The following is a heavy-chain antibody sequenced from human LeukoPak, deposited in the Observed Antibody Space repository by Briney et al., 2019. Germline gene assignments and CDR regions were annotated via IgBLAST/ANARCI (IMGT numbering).Heavy chain of an antibody. CDR3: ASCGDYGDYWFDP. CDR1: GGTFSSYA. Sequence: SVKVSCKASGGTFSSYAISWVRQAPGQGLEWMGRIIPILGIANYAQKFQGRVTVTADKSTSAAYMELSSLRSEDTAVYYCASCGDYGDYWFDPWGQGTLVTVSS. D-gene: IGHD4-17*01. V-gene: IGHV1-69*04. J-gene: IGHJ5*02. CDR2: IIPILGIA.